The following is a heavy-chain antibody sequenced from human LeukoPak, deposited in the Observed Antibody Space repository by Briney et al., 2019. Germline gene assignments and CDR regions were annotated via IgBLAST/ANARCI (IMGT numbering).Heavy chain of an antibody. J-gene: IGHJ6*03. CDR2: INPNSGGT. Sequence: ASVKVSCKASGYTFTGYYMHWVRQAPGQGLEWMGWINPNSGGTNYAQKFQGRVTMTRDTSISTAYMELSRLRFDDTAVYYCARAPYYYYYYMDVWGKGTTVTVSS. CDR1: GYTFTGYY. V-gene: IGHV1-2*02. CDR3: ARAPYYYYYYMDV.